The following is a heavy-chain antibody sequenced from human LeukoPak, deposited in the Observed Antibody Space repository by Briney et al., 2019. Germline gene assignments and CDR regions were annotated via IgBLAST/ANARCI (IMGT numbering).Heavy chain of an antibody. V-gene: IGHV3-23*01. CDR2: ISGSGGST. D-gene: IGHD6-19*01. J-gene: IGHJ4*02. CDR3: AKVWLIKAVAGPVFDY. CDR1: GFTFSSYA. Sequence: GGSLRLSCAASGFTFSSYAMSWVRQAPGKGLEWVSAISGSGGSTYYADSVKGRFTISRDNSKNTLYLQMNSLRAEDTAVYYCAKVWLIKAVAGPVFDYWGQGTLVTVSS.